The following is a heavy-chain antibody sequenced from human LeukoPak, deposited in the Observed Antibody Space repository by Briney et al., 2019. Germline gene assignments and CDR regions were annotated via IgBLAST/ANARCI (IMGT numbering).Heavy chain of an antibody. Sequence: GRSLRLSCAASGFTFSSYGMHWVRQAPGKGLEWVAVISYDGSNKYYADSVKGRFTISRDNSKNTLYLQMNSLRAEDTAVYYCARGIYSSSSNWFDPWGQGTLVTVSS. CDR1: GFTFSSYG. D-gene: IGHD6-6*01. CDR2: ISYDGSNK. J-gene: IGHJ5*02. V-gene: IGHV3-30*03. CDR3: ARGIYSSSSNWFDP.